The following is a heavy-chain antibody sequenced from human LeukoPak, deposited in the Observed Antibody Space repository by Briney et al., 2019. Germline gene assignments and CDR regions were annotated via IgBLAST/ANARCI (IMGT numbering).Heavy chain of an antibody. D-gene: IGHD6-13*01. Sequence: GASVKASCKASGYTFTSYYMHWVRQAPGQGLEWMGIINPSGGSTSYAQKFQGRVTMTRDTSTSTVYMELSSLRSEDTAVYYCARARIAAAGKGWFDPWGQGTLVTVSS. V-gene: IGHV1-46*01. CDR3: ARARIAAAGKGWFDP. CDR1: GYTFTSYY. J-gene: IGHJ5*02. CDR2: INPSGGST.